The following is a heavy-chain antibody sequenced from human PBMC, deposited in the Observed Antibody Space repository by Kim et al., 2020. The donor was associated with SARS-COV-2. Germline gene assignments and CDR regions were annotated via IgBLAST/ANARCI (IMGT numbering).Heavy chain of an antibody. Sequence: GGSLRLSCVASGFTVNYNYMTWVRQPPGKGLEWVSLIYAIGTTYYADSVEGRFTISTDNSNSTIYLQMSSLRAEDTAVYYCARDEVTAAKTNHWGQGSL. CDR1: GFTVNYNY. CDR2: IYAIGTT. CDR3: ARDEVTAAKTNH. V-gene: IGHV3-53*03. D-gene: IGHD6-13*01. J-gene: IGHJ1*01.